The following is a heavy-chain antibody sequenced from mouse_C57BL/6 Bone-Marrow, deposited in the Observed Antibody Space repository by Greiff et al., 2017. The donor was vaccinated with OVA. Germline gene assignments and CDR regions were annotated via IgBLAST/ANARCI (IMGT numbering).Heavy chain of an antibody. Sequence: QVQLQQSGAELVRPGASVKLSCKASGYTFTDYYINWVKQRPGQGLEWIARIYPGSGNTYYNEKFKGKATLTAEKSSSTAYMQLSSLTSEDAAVYFCARRGLTLYYYAMDYWGQGTSVTVSA. J-gene: IGHJ4*01. D-gene: IGHD2-2*01. CDR3: ARRGLTLYYYAMDY. CDR2: IYPGSGNT. CDR1: GYTFTDYY. V-gene: IGHV1-76*01.